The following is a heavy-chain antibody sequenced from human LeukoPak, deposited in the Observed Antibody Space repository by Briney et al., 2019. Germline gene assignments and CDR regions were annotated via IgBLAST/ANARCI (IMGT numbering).Heavy chain of an antibody. V-gene: IGHV3-11*01. CDR1: GFTFSDYY. CDR3: ARDTPLQQTDAFDI. CDR2: ISSSGSTI. J-gene: IGHJ3*02. D-gene: IGHD2-15*01. Sequence: GGSLRLSCAAAGFTFSDYYMSWIRQAPGKGLEWVSYISSSGSTIYYADSVKGRFTISRANAKNSLYLQMNSLRAEDTAVYYCARDTPLQQTDAFDIWGQGTMVTVSS.